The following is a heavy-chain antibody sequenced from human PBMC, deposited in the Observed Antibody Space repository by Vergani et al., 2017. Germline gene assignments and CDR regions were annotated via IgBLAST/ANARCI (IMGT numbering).Heavy chain of an antibody. V-gene: IGHV3-23*01. CDR3: VKDAGSYENFFDS. Sequence: EVQLLGSGGSLKQPGGSVRLSCAASGFPFSTYAMHLVRQAPGKGLEWVSALTGGGGSTYYADSFKGRFIISRDNSRDTLYLPMNSLRPEDTATYYCVKDAGSYENFFDSWGQGTLVTVSS. CDR2: LTGGGGST. CDR1: GFPFSTYA. J-gene: IGHJ4*02. D-gene: IGHD1-26*01.